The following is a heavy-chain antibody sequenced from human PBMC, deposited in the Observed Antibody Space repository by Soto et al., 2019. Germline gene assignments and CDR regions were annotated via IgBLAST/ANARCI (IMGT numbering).Heavy chain of an antibody. J-gene: IGHJ4*02. CDR3: ARPLRIYCSGGSCYAASFDY. D-gene: IGHD2-15*01. Sequence: PSETLSLTCTVSGGSISSYYWSWIRQPPGKGLEWIGYIYYSGSTNYNPSLKSRVTISVDTSKNQFSLKLSSVTAADTAVYYCARPLRIYCSGGSCYAASFDYWGQGTLVTVSS. V-gene: IGHV4-59*08. CDR1: GGSISSYY. CDR2: IYYSGST.